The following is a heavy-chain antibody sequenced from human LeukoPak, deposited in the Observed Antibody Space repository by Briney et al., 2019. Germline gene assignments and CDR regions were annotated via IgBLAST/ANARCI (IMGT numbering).Heavy chain of an antibody. V-gene: IGHV3-23*01. J-gene: IGHJ4*02. Sequence: GGSLRLSCAASGFTFSSYAMSWVRQAPGKGLEWVSAISGSGANTYYADSVKGRFTISRDNSKNTLYLQMNSLRADDTAIYYCAKGRALEVVAAFNYWGQGTVVTASS. CDR2: ISGSGANT. CDR1: GFTFSSYA. CDR3: AKGRALEVVAAFNY. D-gene: IGHD2-15*01.